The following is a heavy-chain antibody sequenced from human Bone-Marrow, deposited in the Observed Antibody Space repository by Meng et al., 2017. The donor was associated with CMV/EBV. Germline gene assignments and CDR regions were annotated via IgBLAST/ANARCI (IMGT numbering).Heavy chain of an antibody. D-gene: IGHD6-13*01. CDR2: INSDGSST. Sequence: GGSLRLSCAASGFTFSDYYMSWIRQAPGKGLVWVSRINSDGSSTSYADSVKGRFTISRDNAKNTLYLQMNSLRAEDTAVYYCTRGLGDSSWYDQGDYWGQGTLVTVSS. J-gene: IGHJ4*02. CDR3: TRGLGDSSWYDQGDY. V-gene: IGHV3-74*01. CDR1: GFTFSDYY.